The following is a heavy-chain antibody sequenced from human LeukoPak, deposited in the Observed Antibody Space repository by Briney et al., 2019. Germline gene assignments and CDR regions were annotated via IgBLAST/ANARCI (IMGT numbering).Heavy chain of an antibody. J-gene: IGHJ1*01. Sequence: GASVKVSCKASGYTFTSYGIGWVRQAPGQGLEWMGWISAYNGNTNYAQKLQGRVTMTTDTSTSTAYMELRSLRSDDTAVYYCARSYYDILTGYPSSAEYFQHWGQGTLVTVSS. CDR2: ISAYNGNT. CDR1: GYTFTSYG. CDR3: ARSYYDILTGYPSSAEYFQH. V-gene: IGHV1-18*01. D-gene: IGHD3-9*01.